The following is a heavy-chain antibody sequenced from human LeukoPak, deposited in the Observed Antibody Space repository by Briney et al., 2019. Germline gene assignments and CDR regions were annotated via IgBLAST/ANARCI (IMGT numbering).Heavy chain of an antibody. CDR3: ARGGRGQYCGGDCRGAFDV. CDR1: GFTFSSYS. CDR2: ISSSGSTI. Sequence: AGGSLRLSCVASGFTFSSYSMNWVRQAPGKGLEWVSHISSSGSTIYYADSVKGRFTFSRDNAKNSLYLQMNSLRAEDTATYYCARGGRGQYCGGDCRGAFDVWGQGTVVTVSS. J-gene: IGHJ3*01. D-gene: IGHD2-21*02. V-gene: IGHV3-48*04.